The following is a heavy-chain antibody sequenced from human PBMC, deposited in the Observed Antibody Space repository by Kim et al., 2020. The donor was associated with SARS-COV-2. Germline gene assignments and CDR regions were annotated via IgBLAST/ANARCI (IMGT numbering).Heavy chain of an antibody. Sequence: SETLSLTCTVSGGSISSGSYYWSWIRQPAGKGLEWIGRIYTSGSTNYNPSLKSRVTISVDTSKNQFSLKLSSVTAADTAVYYCASGTVVSSADYYGMDVWGQGATVTVSS. CDR2: IYTSGST. CDR3: ASGTVVSSADYYGMDV. D-gene: IGHD1-1*01. J-gene: IGHJ6*02. CDR1: GGSISSGSYY. V-gene: IGHV4-61*02.